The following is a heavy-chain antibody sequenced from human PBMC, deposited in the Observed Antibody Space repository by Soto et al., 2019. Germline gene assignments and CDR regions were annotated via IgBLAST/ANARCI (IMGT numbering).Heavy chain of an antibody. D-gene: IGHD3-22*01. CDR2: ISSSGSTI. V-gene: IGHV3-48*03. CDR1: GFTFSSYE. J-gene: IGHJ6*02. CDR3: ARWGYYDSSGYTYYYYGMDV. Sequence: PGGSLRLSCAASGFTFSSYEMNWVRQAPGKGLEWVSYISSSGSTIYYADSVKGRFTISRDNAKNSLYLQMNSLRAEDTAVYYCARWGYYDSSGYTYYYYGMDVWGQGTTVTVSS.